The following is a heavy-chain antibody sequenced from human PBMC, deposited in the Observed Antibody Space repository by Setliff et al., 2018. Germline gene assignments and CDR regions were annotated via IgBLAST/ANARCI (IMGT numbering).Heavy chain of an antibody. D-gene: IGHD3-22*01. CDR1: GFTFSSYS. CDR3: AREKHYDSSGYYYAFDI. V-gene: IGHV3-48*04. Sequence: PGGSLRLSCAASGFTFSSYSMNWVRQAPGKGLEWVSYISSSSSTIYYADSVKGRFTISRDNAKNSLYLQMNSLRAEDTAVYYCAREKHYDSSGYYYAFDIWGQGTKVTVSS. J-gene: IGHJ3*02. CDR2: ISSSSSTI.